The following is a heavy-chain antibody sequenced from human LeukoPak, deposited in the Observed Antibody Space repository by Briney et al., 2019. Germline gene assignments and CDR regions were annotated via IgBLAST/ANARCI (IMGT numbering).Heavy chain of an antibody. D-gene: IGHD6-19*01. Sequence: SQTLSLTCVVSGDSVSSKNGAWNWIRQSPSRGLEWLGRTYYRSKWYNDYAESMGGRMTISQDTSKNQYSLHLNSVTPDDTAVYYCARDFGTTGWHTFDYWGKGTQVTVSS. CDR2: TYYRSKWYN. CDR1: GDSVSSKNGA. CDR3: ARDFGTTGWHTFDY. J-gene: IGHJ4*02. V-gene: IGHV6-1*01.